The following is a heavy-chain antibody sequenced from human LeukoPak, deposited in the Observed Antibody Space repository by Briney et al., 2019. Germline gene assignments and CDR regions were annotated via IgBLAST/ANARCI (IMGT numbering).Heavy chain of an antibody. CDR1: GDSISSYY. CDR2: AYHSGIT. CDR3: ARHGGTFDP. Sequence: PSETLSLTCTVSGDSISSYYWSWIRQPPGKGLEWIGYAYHSGITNYNPSLKSRVTISVDTSESQFSLRLSSATAADTAIYYCARHGGTFDPWGQGILVTVSS. V-gene: IGHV4-59*01. D-gene: IGHD1-1*01. J-gene: IGHJ5*02.